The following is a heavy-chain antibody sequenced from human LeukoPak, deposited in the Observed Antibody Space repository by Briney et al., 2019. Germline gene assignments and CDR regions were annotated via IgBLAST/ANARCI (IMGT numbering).Heavy chain of an antibody. V-gene: IGHV4-31*03. D-gene: IGHD3-22*01. CDR1: GGSISTGGYY. J-gene: IGHJ4*02. CDR3: ARDSSGYGRFDF. Sequence: SETLSLTCTVSGGSISTGGYYWSWIRQHPGKGPEWIEYIYYSGSTYYNPSLKSRVSISVDTSKIQFSLKLSSMTAADTAVYYCARDSSGYGRFDFWGQGTLVTVSS. CDR2: IYYSGST.